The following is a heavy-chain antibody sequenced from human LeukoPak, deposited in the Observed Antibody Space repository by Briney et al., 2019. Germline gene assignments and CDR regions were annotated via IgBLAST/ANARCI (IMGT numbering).Heavy chain of an antibody. V-gene: IGHV3-23*01. Sequence: GGSLRLSCAASGFTFSDYAMTRVRQAPGKGLEWVSTINSGGAINYADSVKGRFTISRDNPKNTLYLQMNSLRAEDTAVYYCAKRGSYSSSFTSTFDYWGQGTLVTVSS. J-gene: IGHJ4*02. CDR1: GFTFSDYA. D-gene: IGHD6-6*01. CDR3: AKRGSYSSSFTSTFDY. CDR2: INSGGAI.